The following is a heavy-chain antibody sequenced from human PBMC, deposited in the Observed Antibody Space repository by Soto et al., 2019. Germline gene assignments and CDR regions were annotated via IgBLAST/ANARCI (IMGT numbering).Heavy chain of an antibody. Sequence: GGSLRLSCAASGFTVSGNHMNWVRQAPGKGLEWVSGISGSGDSTYYADSVKGRFTVSRDNSKNTLYLQMNSLRAEDTAVFYCAKERGSGWSFDYWGQGTLVTVSS. CDR1: GFTVSGNH. CDR2: ISGSGDST. J-gene: IGHJ4*02. CDR3: AKERGSGWSFDY. D-gene: IGHD6-19*01. V-gene: IGHV3-23*01.